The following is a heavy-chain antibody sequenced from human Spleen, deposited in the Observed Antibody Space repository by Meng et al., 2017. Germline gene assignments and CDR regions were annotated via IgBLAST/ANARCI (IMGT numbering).Heavy chain of an antibody. CDR1: GYIFSDYY. CDR2: INSNSGGT. J-gene: IGHJ4*02. CDR3: AREKSPGHFDY. V-gene: IGHV1-2*06. Sequence: QGQLVQSGAEVQKPGASVKVPCSASGYIFSDYYIHWVRQAPGQGLEWMGRINSNSGGTNFAKKFQGRVTMTRDTSISTAYMELSRLRSDDTAVYYFAREKSPGHFDYWGQGTLVTVSS.